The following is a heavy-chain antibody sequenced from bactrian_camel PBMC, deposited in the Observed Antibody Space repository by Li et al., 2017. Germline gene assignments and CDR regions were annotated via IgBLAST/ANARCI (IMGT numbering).Heavy chain of an antibody. CDR3: APDSSPQMGCY. Sequence: VQLVESGGGSVQAGGSLRLSCVASGSKDNRYCMGWLRQAPGKEREGVAAILRDGEVSIADSVNGRFAISQNNAKATTWLQMNNLKLDDMAMYYCAPDSSPQMGCYWTRGTQVTVS. CDR2: ILRDGEV. J-gene: IGHJ4*01. CDR1: GSKDNRYC. D-gene: IGHD3*01. V-gene: IGHV3S53*01.